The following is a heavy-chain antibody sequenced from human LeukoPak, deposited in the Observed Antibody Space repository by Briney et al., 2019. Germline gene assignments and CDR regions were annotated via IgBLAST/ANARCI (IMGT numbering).Heavy chain of an antibody. Sequence: ASVKVSCKASGYTFTTSYINWVRQAPGQGLEWMGWVSAYNGKTSYAQKFQGRVTMTTDSSTNTAYMDLTSLRSDDTAVYYCAKLQDFYDNSGYSYFDNWGQGTLVTVSS. CDR1: GYTFTTSY. J-gene: IGHJ4*02. CDR3: AKLQDFYDNSGYSYFDN. V-gene: IGHV1-18*01. D-gene: IGHD3-22*01. CDR2: VSAYNGKT.